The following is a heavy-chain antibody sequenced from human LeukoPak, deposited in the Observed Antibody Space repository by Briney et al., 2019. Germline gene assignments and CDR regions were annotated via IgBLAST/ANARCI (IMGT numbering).Heavy chain of an antibody. CDR2: IYYSGST. V-gene: IGHV4-61*05. J-gene: IGHJ4*02. CDR1: GGSIISSSYY. CDR3: ARVATSYYYDSSGYSPRGGHYFDY. D-gene: IGHD3-22*01. Sequence: PSETLSLTCTVSGGSIISSSYYWDWIRQPPGKGLEWIGYIYYSGSTNYNPSLKSRVTISVDTSKNQFSLKLSSVTAADTAVYYCARVATSYYYDSSGYSPRGGHYFDYWGQGTLVTVSS.